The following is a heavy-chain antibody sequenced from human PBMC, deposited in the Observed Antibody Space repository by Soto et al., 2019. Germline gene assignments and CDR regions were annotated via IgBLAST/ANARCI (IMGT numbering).Heavy chain of an antibody. CDR2: INHSGST. V-gene: IGHV4-34*01. CDR1: GGSFSGYY. J-gene: IGHJ5*02. CDR3: ARSEVIVVVSDFWFDP. Sequence: SETLSLTCAVYGGSFSGYYWSWIRQPPGKGLEWIGEINHSGSTNYNPSLKSRVTMSVDTSKNQFSLKLSSVTAADTAVYYCARSEVIVVVSDFWFDPWGQGTLVTVSS. D-gene: IGHD2-2*01.